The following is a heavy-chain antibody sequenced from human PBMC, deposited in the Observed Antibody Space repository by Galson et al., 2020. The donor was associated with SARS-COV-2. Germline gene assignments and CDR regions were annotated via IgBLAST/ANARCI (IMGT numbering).Heavy chain of an antibody. CDR2: INGDGSST. CDR3: ATGSGYYYDS. V-gene: IGHV3-74*01. J-gene: IGHJ4*02. Sequence: GESLQISCAASGSTFSRYWMHWVRQAPGKGLVWVSRINGDGSSTTYADSVKGRFTISRDNAKNTVYMQMNGLRAEDAAVYYCATGSGYYYDSWGQGTLVTVSS. CDR1: GSTFSRYW. D-gene: IGHD6-19*01.